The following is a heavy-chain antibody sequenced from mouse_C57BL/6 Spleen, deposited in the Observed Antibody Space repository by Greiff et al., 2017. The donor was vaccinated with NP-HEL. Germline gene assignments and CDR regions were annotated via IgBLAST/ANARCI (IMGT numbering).Heavy chain of an antibody. V-gene: IGHV5-17*01. CDR2: ISSGSSTI. J-gene: IGHJ4*01. CDR1: GFTFSDYG. CDR3: ARRVTTVVATEAMDY. D-gene: IGHD1-1*01. Sequence: EVHLVESGGGLVKPGGSLKLSCAASGFTFSDYGMHWVRQAPEKGMEWVAYISSGSSTIYYADTVKGRITISRDNAKNTLFLQMTSLRSEDTAMYYCARRVTTVVATEAMDYWGQGTSVTVSS.